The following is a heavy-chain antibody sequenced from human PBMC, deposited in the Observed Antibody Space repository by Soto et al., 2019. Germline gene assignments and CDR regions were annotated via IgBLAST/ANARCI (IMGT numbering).Heavy chain of an antibody. CDR1: GFTFSSYA. V-gene: IGHV3-23*01. J-gene: IGHJ4*02. CDR2: ISGSGGST. CDR3: AKGVSGYSYGPLDY. D-gene: IGHD5-18*01. Sequence: VGSLRLSCAASGFTFSSYAMSWVRQAPGKGLEWVSAISGSGGSTYYADSVKGRFTISRDNSKNTLYLQMNSLRAEDTAVYYCAKGVSGYSYGPLDYWGQGTLVTVSS.